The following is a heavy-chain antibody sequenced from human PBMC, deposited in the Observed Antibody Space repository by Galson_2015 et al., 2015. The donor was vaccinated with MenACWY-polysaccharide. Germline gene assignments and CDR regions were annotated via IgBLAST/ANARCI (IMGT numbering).Heavy chain of an antibody. V-gene: IGHV5-51*03. D-gene: IGHD3-10*01. CDR1: GYNFGSYW. CDR2: VYPGDSDA. Sequence: QSGAEVKKPGESLTISCQGSGYNFGSYWIAWVRQMPGKGLEWMGSVYPGDSDAKYSPFFQGQVTFSVDKSISTAFLHWSSLKASDSAIYYCARLNSRGFSMNLVFENWGQGTLVTVSS. J-gene: IGHJ4*02. CDR3: ARLNSRGFSMNLVFEN.